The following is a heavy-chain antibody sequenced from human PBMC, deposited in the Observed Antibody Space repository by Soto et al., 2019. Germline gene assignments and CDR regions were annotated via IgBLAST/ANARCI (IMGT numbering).Heavy chain of an antibody. CDR1: GDSVTSHY. D-gene: IGHD6-13*01. V-gene: IGHV4-59*02. Sequence: SETLSLTCSFSGDSVTSHYLTWIRQSPEKGLEWIGYMHYTGFSHYNPSLKSRLTISVDRSKNQFTLQLTSVTVEDTAVYYCGTPYGTAWYTYWGQGTQVPVPS. J-gene: IGHJ4*02. CDR3: GTPYGTAWYTY. CDR2: MHYTGFS.